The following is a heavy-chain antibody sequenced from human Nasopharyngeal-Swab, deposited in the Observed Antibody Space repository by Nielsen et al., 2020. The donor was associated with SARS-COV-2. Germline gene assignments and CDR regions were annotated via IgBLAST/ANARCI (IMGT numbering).Heavy chain of an antibody. V-gene: IGHV4-39*01. D-gene: IGHD2-2*01. CDR3: ARGSVVPAAPAVDYFDY. J-gene: IGHJ4*02. Sequence: WIRQPPGKGLEWIGSIYYSGSTYYNPSLKSRVTISVDTSKNQFSLKLSSVTAADTAVYYCARGSVVPAAPAVDYFDYWGQGTLVTASS. CDR2: IYYSGST.